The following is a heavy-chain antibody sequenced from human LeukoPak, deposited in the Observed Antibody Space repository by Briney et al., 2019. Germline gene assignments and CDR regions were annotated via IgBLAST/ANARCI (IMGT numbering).Heavy chain of an antibody. CDR1: GFTFSSYE. CDR3: ARDAAPMGDFDILTGYSNWFDP. D-gene: IGHD3-9*01. J-gene: IGHJ5*02. Sequence: SGGSLRLSCAASGFTFSSYEMNWVRQAPGKGLEWVSYISSSGSTIYYADSVKGRFTISRDNSKNTLYLQMDSLRAEDMAVYYCARDAAPMGDFDILTGYSNWFDPWGQGTLVTVSS. V-gene: IGHV3-48*03. CDR2: ISSSGSTI.